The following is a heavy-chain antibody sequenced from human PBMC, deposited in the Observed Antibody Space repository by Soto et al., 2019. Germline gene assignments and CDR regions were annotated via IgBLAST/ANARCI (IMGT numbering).Heavy chain of an antibody. D-gene: IGHD1-26*01. CDR1: GYTFTSHG. CDR3: ASWAGLEPAFGGAFDY. CDR2: ISGYNGNT. Sequence: QVQLVQSGAEVKKPGASVKVSCTTSGYTFTSHGFSWVRQAPGQGLEWMGWISGYNGNTNFARKFQGRVTMTTDTSTTTAYMELRSLRADDTAVYYCASWAGLEPAFGGAFDYWGQGTRVTVSS. V-gene: IGHV1-18*04. J-gene: IGHJ4*02.